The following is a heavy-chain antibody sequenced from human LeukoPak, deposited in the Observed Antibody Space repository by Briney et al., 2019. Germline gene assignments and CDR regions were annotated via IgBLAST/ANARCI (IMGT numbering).Heavy chain of an antibody. CDR3: VKVGATTLDY. J-gene: IGHJ4*02. Sequence: GGSLRLSCAASGFTFSSYDMHWVRQAPGKGLEWVAFIRYDGSNKYYADSVKGRFTISRDNSKNTLYLQMNSLRAEDTAVYYCVKVGATTLDYWGQGTLVTVSS. D-gene: IGHD1-26*01. CDR1: GFTFSSYD. V-gene: IGHV3-30*02. CDR2: IRYDGSNK.